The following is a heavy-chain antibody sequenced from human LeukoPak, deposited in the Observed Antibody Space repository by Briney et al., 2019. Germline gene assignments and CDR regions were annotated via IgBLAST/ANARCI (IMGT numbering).Heavy chain of an antibody. CDR1: GFTFSSYW. J-gene: IGHJ4*02. CDR2: INSDGSST. Sequence: GGSLRLSCAASGFTFSSYWMHWVRQAPGKGLVWVSRINSDGSSTSYADSVKGRFTISRDNSKNTLYLQMNSLRAEDTAVYYCAKDQDYYYFDYWGQGTLVTVSS. CDR3: AKDQDYYYFDY. V-gene: IGHV3-74*01. D-gene: IGHD2/OR15-2a*01.